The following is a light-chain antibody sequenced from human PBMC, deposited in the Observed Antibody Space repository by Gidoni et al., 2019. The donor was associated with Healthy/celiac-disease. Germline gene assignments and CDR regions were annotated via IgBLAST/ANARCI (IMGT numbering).Light chain of an antibody. CDR3: QQYNNWPPIT. CDR1: KSGSSN. CDR2: VAS. V-gene: IGKV3-15*01. Sequence: DIVMTQSPATLSVSPGERATLSCRASKSGSSNLAWYQQKPGQAPRRLIYVASTRATGIPARFSGSGSGTEFTLTISSLQSEDVAVNYCQQYNNWPPITFGQGTRLEIK. J-gene: IGKJ5*01.